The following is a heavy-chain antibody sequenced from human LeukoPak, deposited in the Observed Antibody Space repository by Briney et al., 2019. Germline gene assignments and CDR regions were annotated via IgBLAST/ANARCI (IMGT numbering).Heavy chain of an antibody. V-gene: IGHV4-39*07. Sequence: SETLSLTCTVSGGSISSSSYYWGWIRQPPGKGLEWIGSIYYSGSTYYNPSLKSRVTISVDTSKNQFSLKLSSVTAADTAVYYCARDLSSRSTFWSDYYTGSWFDPWGQGTLVTVSS. CDR1: GGSISSSSYY. J-gene: IGHJ5*02. CDR3: ARDLSSRSTFWSDYYTGSWFDP. CDR2: IYYSGST. D-gene: IGHD3-3*01.